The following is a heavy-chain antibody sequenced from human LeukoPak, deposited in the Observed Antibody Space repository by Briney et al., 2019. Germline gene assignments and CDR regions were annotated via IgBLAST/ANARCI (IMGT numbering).Heavy chain of an antibody. CDR3: ARDRGLAAKFDY. CDR1: GFTFSSYS. J-gene: IGHJ4*02. CDR2: ISSSSSYI. Sequence: PGGSLRLSCAASGFTFSSYSMNWVRQAPGKGLEWVSSISSSSSYIYYADSVKGRFTISRDNAKNSLYLQMNSLRAEDTAVYYCARDRGLAAKFDYWGQGTLVTVSS. D-gene: IGHD6-6*01. V-gene: IGHV3-21*01.